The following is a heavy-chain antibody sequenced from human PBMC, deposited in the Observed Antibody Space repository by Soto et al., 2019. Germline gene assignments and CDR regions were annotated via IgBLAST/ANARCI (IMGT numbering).Heavy chain of an antibody. Sequence: GGSLRLSCAASGFTFSSYWMHWVRQAPGKGLVWVSRINSDGSSTSYADSVKGRFTISRDNAKNTLYLQMNSLRAEDTAVYYCARVWPSIAARPDYWGQGTLVTVSS. CDR3: ARVWPSIAARPDY. CDR2: INSDGSST. J-gene: IGHJ4*02. D-gene: IGHD6-6*01. CDR1: GFTFSSYW. V-gene: IGHV3-74*01.